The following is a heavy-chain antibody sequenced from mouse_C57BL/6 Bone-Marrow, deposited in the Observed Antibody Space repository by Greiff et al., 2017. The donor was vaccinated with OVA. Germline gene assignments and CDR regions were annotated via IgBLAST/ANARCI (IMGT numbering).Heavy chain of an antibody. J-gene: IGHJ2*01. Sequence: QVQLKESGAELVRPGASVKLSCKASGYTFTDYYINWVKQRPGQGLEWIARIYPGSGNTYYNEKFKGKATLTAEKSSSTAYMQLSSLTSEDSAVYFCARDYYGSSCPFDYWGQGTTLTVSS. V-gene: IGHV1-76*01. CDR3: ARDYYGSSCPFDY. CDR2: IYPGSGNT. D-gene: IGHD1-1*01. CDR1: GYTFTDYY.